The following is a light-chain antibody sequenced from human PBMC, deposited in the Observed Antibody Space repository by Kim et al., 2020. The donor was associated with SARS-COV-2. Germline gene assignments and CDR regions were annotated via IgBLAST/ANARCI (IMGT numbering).Light chain of an antibody. CDR3: QQYNSYPYT. Sequence: DIQMTQSPSTLSASVGDRVTITCRASQNIGSWLAWYQQKLGKTPKLLISTASNLESGVPSRFSGSGSGTEFTLTINSLQPDDFATYYCQQYNSYPYTFGQGTKLEIK. V-gene: IGKV1-5*03. J-gene: IGKJ2*01. CDR2: TAS. CDR1: QNIGSW.